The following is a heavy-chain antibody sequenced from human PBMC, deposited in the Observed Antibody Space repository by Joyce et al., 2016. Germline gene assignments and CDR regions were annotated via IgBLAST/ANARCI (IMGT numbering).Heavy chain of an antibody. CDR2: ISSSCDST. CDR3: AKASLTGYYIGAYYFDY. D-gene: IGHD3-9*01. V-gene: IGHV3-23*01. J-gene: IGHJ4*02. CDR1: GFILRRYD. Sequence: EVQVLESGGGLVQPGGSLRLSCAVSGFILRRYDMSWVRQAPGKGLEWVSAISSSCDSTYYTESVKGRFTVSRDNSKKILYLQMNTLRAEDTAVYYCAKASLTGYYIGAYYFDYWGQGTLVTVSS.